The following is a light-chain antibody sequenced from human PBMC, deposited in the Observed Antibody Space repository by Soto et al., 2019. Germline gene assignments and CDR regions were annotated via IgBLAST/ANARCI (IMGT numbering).Light chain of an antibody. CDR1: QSGCSSY. CDR3: QQYGSSPQT. CDR2: GAS. Sequence: EIVLTPSPGTPSLSPGEKATLSCRASQSGCSSYLAWYQQKPGQAPRLLIYGASSRATGIPDRFSGSGSGTDFTLTISRLEPEDFAVYYCQQYGSSPQTFGQGTKLDIK. V-gene: IGKV3-20*01. J-gene: IGKJ1*01.